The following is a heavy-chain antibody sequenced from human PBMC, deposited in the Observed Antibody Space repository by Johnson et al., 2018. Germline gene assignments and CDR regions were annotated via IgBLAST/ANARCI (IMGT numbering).Heavy chain of an antibody. CDR1: GFTFSSYG. Sequence: QVQLQESGGGLVQPGRSLRLSCAASGFTFSSYGMHWVRQAPGKGLEWVAVISYDGSNKYYADSVKGRFTISRENSNNTLYLQMNSLRPEDSAVYYCAKCIGYCRCSSCYSHYYGMDVWGQGTTVTVSS. CDR3: AKCIGYCRCSSCYSHYYGMDV. D-gene: IGHD2-15*01. V-gene: IGHV3-30*18. J-gene: IGHJ6*02. CDR2: ISYDGSNK.